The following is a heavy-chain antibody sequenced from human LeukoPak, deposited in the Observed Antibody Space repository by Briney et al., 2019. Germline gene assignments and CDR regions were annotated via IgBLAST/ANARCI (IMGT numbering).Heavy chain of an antibody. CDR2: ISAYNGNT. CDR1: GYTFTSYG. D-gene: IGHD4-11*01. V-gene: IGHV1-18*01. Sequence: GASVKVSCKASGYTFTSYGISWVRQAPGQGLEWMGWISAYNGNTNYAQKLQGRVTMTTDTSTSTAYMELRSLRSDDTAVYYCARDQLISVTTGDEGMDVWGQGTTVTVSS. CDR3: ARDQLISVTTGDEGMDV. J-gene: IGHJ6*02.